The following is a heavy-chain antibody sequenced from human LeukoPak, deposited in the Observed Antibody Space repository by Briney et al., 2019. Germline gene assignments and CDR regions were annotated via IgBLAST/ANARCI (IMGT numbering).Heavy chain of an antibody. V-gene: IGHV3-21*04. CDR2: ISSSSSYI. D-gene: IGHD3-3*01. J-gene: IGHJ4*02. CDR3: AKDPFTRLLYWYGVWYDG. CDR1: GFTFSSYS. Sequence: PGGSLRLSCAASGFTFSSYSMNWVRQAPGKGLEWVSSISSSSSYIYYADSVKGRFTISRDNAKNTLYLQMNSLRAEDTAVYYCAKDPFTRLLYWYGVWYDGWGQGTLVTVSS.